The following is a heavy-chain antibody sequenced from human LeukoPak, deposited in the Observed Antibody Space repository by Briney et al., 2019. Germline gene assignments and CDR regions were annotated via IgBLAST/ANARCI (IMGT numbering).Heavy chain of an antibody. CDR1: GFTFSSYE. V-gene: IGHV3-48*03. J-gene: IGHJ4*02. Sequence: PGGSLRLSCAASGFTFSSYEMNWVRQAPGKGLEWVSYISSSGSTIYYADSVKGRFTISRDNAKNSLYLQMNSLRAEDTAVYYCARRDHGDYGEEYWGQGTLVTVPS. CDR2: ISSSGSTI. D-gene: IGHD4-17*01. CDR3: ARRDHGDYGEEY.